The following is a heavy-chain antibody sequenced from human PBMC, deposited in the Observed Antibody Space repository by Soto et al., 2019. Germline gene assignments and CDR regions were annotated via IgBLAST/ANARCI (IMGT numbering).Heavy chain of an antibody. CDR3: AERYCSSTSCFRSDYYYYMDV. D-gene: IGHD2-2*01. V-gene: IGHV1-69*02. J-gene: IGHJ6*03. CDR2: IIPILGIA. CDR1: GGTFSSYT. Sequence: QVQLVQSGAEVKKPGSSVKVSRKASGGTFSSYTISWVRQAPGQGLEWMGRIIPILGIANYAQKFQGRVTITADKSTSTAYMELSSLRSEDTAVYYCAERYCSSTSCFRSDYYYYMDVWGKGTTVTVSS.